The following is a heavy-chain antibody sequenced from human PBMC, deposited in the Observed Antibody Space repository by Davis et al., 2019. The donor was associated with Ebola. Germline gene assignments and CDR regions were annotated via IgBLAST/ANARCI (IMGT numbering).Heavy chain of an antibody. CDR1: GFTFSSYS. CDR3: ARGSGRYYYYGMDV. J-gene: IGHJ6*02. CDR2: ISSSSSYI. Sequence: PGGSLRLSCAASGFTFSSYSMNWVRQAPGKGLEWVSSISSSSSYIYYADSVKGRFTISRDNAKNTLYLQMNSLRAEDTAVYYCARGSGRYYYYGMDVWGQGTTVTVSS. D-gene: IGHD1-14*01. V-gene: IGHV3-21*01.